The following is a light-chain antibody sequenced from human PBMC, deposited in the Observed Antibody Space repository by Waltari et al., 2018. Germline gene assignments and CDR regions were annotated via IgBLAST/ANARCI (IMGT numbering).Light chain of an antibody. CDR2: SSS. CDR1: SSNIGSNV. V-gene: IGLV1-44*01. Sequence: QSVLTQPPSASGTPGQRVNISCSGGSSNIGSNVVTWYQQFPGTAPKLLIYSSSQRPSGVPDRFSGSKSGTSASLAISGLQSEDEADFYCASWDDSLNGWVFGGGTKLTVL. J-gene: IGLJ3*02. CDR3: ASWDDSLNGWV.